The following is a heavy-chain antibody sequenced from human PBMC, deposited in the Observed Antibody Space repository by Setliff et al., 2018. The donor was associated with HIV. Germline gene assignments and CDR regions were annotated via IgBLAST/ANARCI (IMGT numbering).Heavy chain of an antibody. CDR2: IYYGSRT. J-gene: IGHJ4*02. D-gene: IGHD3-22*01. V-gene: IGHV4-59*08. CDR1: GGPISGYY. Sequence: SETLSLTCAVSGGPISGYYWNWIRQPPGKGLEWIGFIYYGSRTNYSPSLKSRVTISADTSKNQFSLSLSSVTAADTAIYYCARLYYDSSGSFDSWGQGILVTVSS. CDR3: ARLYYDSSGSFDS.